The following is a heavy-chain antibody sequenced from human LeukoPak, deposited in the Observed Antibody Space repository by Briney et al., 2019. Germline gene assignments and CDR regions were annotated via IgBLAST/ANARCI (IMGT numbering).Heavy chain of an antibody. D-gene: IGHD6-19*01. CDR1: GFTFSSYW. Sequence: GGSLRLSCAASGFTFSSYWMSWVRQAPGKGLEWVTIISYDGTKKYYADSVKGRFTISRDNSKNTLYLQMNNLRAEDTAMYYCAKVRWDNSGWYYLDSWGQGTLVTVSS. V-gene: IGHV3-30*18. CDR3: AKVRWDNSGWYYLDS. J-gene: IGHJ4*02. CDR2: ISYDGTKK.